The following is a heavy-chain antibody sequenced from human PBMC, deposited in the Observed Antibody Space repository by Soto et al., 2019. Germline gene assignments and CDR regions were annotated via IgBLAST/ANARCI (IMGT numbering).Heavy chain of an antibody. Sequence: EVQLVEFGGGLIKPGGSLRLYCAASGFTFSNAWMDWVRQTPGKGLEWVGRIQSKTDGGTTDYAAPVKGRFSISRDDSKSTLYLQMNSLKTEDTAVYYCTTLFGRGYSVDHYGMDVWVQGTTVTVSS. CDR1: GFTFSNAW. CDR2: IQSKTDGGTT. V-gene: IGHV3-15*07. D-gene: IGHD5-12*01. CDR3: TTLFGRGYSVDHYGMDV. J-gene: IGHJ6*02.